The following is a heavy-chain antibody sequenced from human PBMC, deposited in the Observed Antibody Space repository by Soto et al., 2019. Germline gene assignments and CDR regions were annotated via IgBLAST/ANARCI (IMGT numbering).Heavy chain of an antibody. CDR3: ARIPYCSGDSCYYYGMDV. Sequence: KTSETLFLTCAVYGGSFSGYYWSWIRQPPGKGLEWIGEINHSGSTNYNPSLKSRVTISVDTSKNQFSLKLSSVTAADTAVYYCARIPYCSGDSCYYYGMDVWGQGTTVTVSS. CDR1: GGSFSGYY. V-gene: IGHV4-34*01. D-gene: IGHD2-15*01. CDR2: INHSGST. J-gene: IGHJ6*02.